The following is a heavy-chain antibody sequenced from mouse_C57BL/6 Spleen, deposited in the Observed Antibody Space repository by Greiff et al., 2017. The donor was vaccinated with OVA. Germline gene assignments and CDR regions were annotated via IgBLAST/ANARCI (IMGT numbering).Heavy chain of an antibody. J-gene: IGHJ2*01. CDR1: VYTFTSYW. CDR2: IYPGSGST. CDR3: AREGLGSSWIDD. Sequence: QVQLQQSGAELVKLGASVKMSCKASVYTFTSYWITWVKQRPGQGLEWIGDIYPGSGSTNYNEKFKSKATLTVATCSSPVYMQLSSLTSEDSAVYYCAREGLGSSWIDDWSQGTTLTVSS. D-gene: IGHD1-1*01. V-gene: IGHV1-55*01.